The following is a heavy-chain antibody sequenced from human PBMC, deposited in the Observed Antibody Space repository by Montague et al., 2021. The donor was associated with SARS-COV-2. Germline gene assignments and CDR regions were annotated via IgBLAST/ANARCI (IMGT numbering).Heavy chain of an antibody. Sequence: ETLSLTCTVTGGPISGSSDYWGWIRQSPGKGLEWIASVDYSGNTYYSPSLKSRLTISVDTSKSQFSLKLNSVTAADTALYYCARREYSYGWGDWGQGTLVTVSS. CDR1: GGPISGSSDY. D-gene: IGHD5-18*01. J-gene: IGHJ4*02. CDR3: ARREYSYGWGD. CDR2: VDYSGNT. V-gene: IGHV4-39*01.